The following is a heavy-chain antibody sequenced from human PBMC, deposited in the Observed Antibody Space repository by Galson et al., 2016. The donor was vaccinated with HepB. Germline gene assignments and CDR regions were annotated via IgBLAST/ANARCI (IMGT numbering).Heavy chain of an antibody. Sequence: SLRLSCAASGFTFSHYAMAWVRQAPGKGLEWVAVISYDGTYQLYADSVRGRFTISRDNFNNTPYLQMNSLRTEDTAVYYCARELSLVPGKGGHFDLWGQGTLVTVSA. CDR3: ARELSLVPGKGGHFDL. D-gene: IGHD6-19*01. J-gene: IGHJ5*02. CDR1: GFTFSHYA. V-gene: IGHV3-30*04. CDR2: ISYDGTYQ.